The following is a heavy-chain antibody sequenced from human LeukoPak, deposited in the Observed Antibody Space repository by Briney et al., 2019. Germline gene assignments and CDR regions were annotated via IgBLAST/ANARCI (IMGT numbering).Heavy chain of an antibody. V-gene: IGHV3-23*01. CDR1: GFTFSTYA. CDR3: ARAGVRLDFDY. J-gene: IGHJ4*02. CDR2: ISGSGGST. Sequence: GGSLRLSCAASGFTFSTYATSWFRQAPGKGLEWVSAISGSGGSTYQSDSVKGRFTISRDNSKNTLYLQMNSLRAEDTAVYYCARAGVRLDFDYWGQGTLVTVSS. D-gene: IGHD3-3*01.